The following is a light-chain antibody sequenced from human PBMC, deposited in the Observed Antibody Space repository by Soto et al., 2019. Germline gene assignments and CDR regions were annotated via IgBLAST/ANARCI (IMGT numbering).Light chain of an antibody. J-gene: IGKJ1*01. CDR3: QQCGSSPWT. V-gene: IGKV3-20*01. CDR2: AAS. Sequence: EIVMTQSPATLSVSPGERATXXXXXSQSVSSYYLAWYQQKPGQAPRLLIYAASSRATGIPDRFSGGGSGTDFTLTISRLEPEDFAVYYCQQCGSSPWTFGQGTKVDI. CDR1: QSVSSYY.